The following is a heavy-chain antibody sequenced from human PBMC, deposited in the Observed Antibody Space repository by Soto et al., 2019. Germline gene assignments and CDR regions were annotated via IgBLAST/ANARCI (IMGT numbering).Heavy chain of an antibody. J-gene: IGHJ4*02. CDR3: ARHFGHSVVSPFDY. D-gene: IGHD2-15*01. Sequence: SETQSLTCPVSGGSISSGVYYWSWIRQHPGKGLEWIGYIYYSGSTYYNPSLKSRVTISVDTSKNQFSLNLTSVTAAGTAMYYCARHFGHSVVSPFDYWGQGTLVTVSS. CDR2: IYYSGST. V-gene: IGHV4-31*03. CDR1: GGSISSGVYY.